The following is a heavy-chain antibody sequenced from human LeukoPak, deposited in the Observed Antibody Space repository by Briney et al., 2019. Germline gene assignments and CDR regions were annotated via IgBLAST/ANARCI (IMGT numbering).Heavy chain of an antibody. V-gene: IGHV1-2*02. Sequence: GASVKVSCKASGYTFTNYYIHWVRQAPGQGLEWMGWINPNSGGTKYAQKLQGRVTMTRDTSISTAYMELSRLRSEDTAVYYCARGGGSGYNAFDIWGQGTMVTVSS. J-gene: IGHJ3*02. CDR3: ARGGGSGYNAFDI. CDR2: INPNSGGT. CDR1: GYTFTNYY. D-gene: IGHD2-15*01.